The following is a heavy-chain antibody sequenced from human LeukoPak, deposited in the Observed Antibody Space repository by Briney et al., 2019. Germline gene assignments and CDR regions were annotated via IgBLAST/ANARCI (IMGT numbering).Heavy chain of an antibody. D-gene: IGHD3-22*01. Sequence: PGGSLRLSCAASGFTFRNYGMHWVRQAPGKGLEWVASVWYDGSNKDYADSVKGRFTISRDNAKNSPYLQMNSLRAEDTAVYYCARAYYDSTYGMDVWGQGTTVTVSS. V-gene: IGHV3-33*01. CDR3: ARAYYDSTYGMDV. J-gene: IGHJ6*02. CDR1: GFTFRNYG. CDR2: VWYDGSNK.